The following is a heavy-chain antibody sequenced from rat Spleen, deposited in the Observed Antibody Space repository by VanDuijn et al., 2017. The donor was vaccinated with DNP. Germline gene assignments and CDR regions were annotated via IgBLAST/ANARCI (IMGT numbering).Heavy chain of an antibody. CDR1: GFTFSDYY. Sequence: EVQLVEPGGGLVQPGRSLKLSCTASGFTFSDYYMAWVRQAPTKGLEWVASISTGGGNTYYRDSVKGKFTISRDNATNTQYLQMDSLRSEDTATYYCATDQGAITATYYWARDGPRIAWWGQGVMVTVSS. CDR3: ATDQGAITATYYWARDGPRIAW. D-gene: IGHD1-2*01. CDR2: ISTGGGNT. V-gene: IGHV5-27*01. J-gene: IGHJ2*01.